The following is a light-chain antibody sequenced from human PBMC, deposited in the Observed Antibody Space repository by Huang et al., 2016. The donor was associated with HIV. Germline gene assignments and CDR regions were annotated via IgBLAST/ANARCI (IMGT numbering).Light chain of an antibody. CDR2: DAS. CDR1: QSVSIY. CDR3: QQRSNWRGT. V-gene: IGKV3-11*01. J-gene: IGKJ3*01. Sequence: EIVLTQSPATLSLSPGERATLSCRASQSVSIYLAWYQQKPGNAPSLLIYDASNRATGIPARFSGSGSGTDFTLTISSLEPEDFAVYYCQQRSNWRGTFGPGTKVDIK.